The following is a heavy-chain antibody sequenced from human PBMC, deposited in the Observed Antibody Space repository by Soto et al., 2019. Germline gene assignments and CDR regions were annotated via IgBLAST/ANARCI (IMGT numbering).Heavy chain of an antibody. J-gene: IGHJ4*02. V-gene: IGHV4-39*02. CDR3: GRLAEAATGHTDFDF. Sequence: SETLSLTCTVSGASIKSRNYFWGWIRQPPGKGLEFVGSIHSSGGTYYNPSLKSRVTVSVDLSNSHFSLSLKSLTATDTAVYYCGRLAEAATGHTDFDFWGQGTLVTVSS. CDR1: GASIKSRNYF. CDR2: IHSSGGT. D-gene: IGHD2-15*01.